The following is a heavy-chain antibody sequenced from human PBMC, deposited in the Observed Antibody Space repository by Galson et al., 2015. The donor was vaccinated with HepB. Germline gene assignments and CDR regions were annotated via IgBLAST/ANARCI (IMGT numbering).Heavy chain of an antibody. Sequence: SLRLSCAASGFTFSDYYMSWIRQAPGKGLEWVSYISSSGSTIYYADSVKGRFTISRDNAKNSLYLQMNSLRAEDTAVYYCARSPIAVAGVYYFDYWGQGTLVTVSS. CDR3: ARSPIAVAGVYYFDY. CDR2: ISSSGSTI. V-gene: IGHV3-11*01. CDR1: GFTFSDYY. D-gene: IGHD6-19*01. J-gene: IGHJ4*02.